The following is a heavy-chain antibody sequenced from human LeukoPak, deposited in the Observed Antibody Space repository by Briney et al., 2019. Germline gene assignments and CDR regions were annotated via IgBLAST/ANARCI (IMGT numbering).Heavy chain of an antibody. Sequence: PGGSLRLSCAASGFTFSNAWMNWVRQAPGKGLEWVGRIKSKTDGGTTDYAAPVKGRFTISRDDSKDTLYLQMNSLKTEDTAVYYCTTETPPPILYGLDAFDIWGQGTMVTVSS. CDR2: IKSKTDGGTT. V-gene: IGHV3-15*07. CDR1: GFTFSNAW. J-gene: IGHJ3*02. CDR3: TTETPPPILYGLDAFDI. D-gene: IGHD2-2*02.